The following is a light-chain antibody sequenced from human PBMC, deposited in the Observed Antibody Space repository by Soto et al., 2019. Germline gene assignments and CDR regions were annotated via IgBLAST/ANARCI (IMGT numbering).Light chain of an antibody. CDR2: KAS. V-gene: IGKV1-5*03. Sequence: DVQMTQSPSTLSASVGDRVTITCRASQTISSWLAWYQLKPGTAPKLLIYKASTLEAGVPSRFSGGRSGTEFTLTISSLQPDDFATYYCQQYDLYPHTFGQGTRLEIK. J-gene: IGKJ2*01. CDR1: QTISSW. CDR3: QQYDLYPHT.